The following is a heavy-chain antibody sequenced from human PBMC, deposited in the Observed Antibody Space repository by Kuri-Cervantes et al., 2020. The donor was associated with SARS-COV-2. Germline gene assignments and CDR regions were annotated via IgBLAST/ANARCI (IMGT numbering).Heavy chain of an antibody. V-gene: IGHV3-7*01. Sequence: GESLKISCAASGFTFSSYWMSWVRQAPGKGLEWVANIKQDGSEKYYVDSVKGRFTISRGNAKNSLYLQMNSLRAEDTAVYYCARRITIFGVVIIRRWFDPWGQGTLVTVSS. CDR1: GFTFSSYW. CDR3: ARRITIFGVVIIRRWFDP. CDR2: IKQDGSEK. J-gene: IGHJ5*02. D-gene: IGHD3-3*01.